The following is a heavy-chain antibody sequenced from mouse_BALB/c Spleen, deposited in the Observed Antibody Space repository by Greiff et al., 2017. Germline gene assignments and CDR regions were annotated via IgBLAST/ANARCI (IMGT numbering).Heavy chain of an antibody. J-gene: IGHJ3*01. CDR3: ANYYGSSYPWFAY. D-gene: IGHD1-1*01. Sequence: DVKLQESGPGLVKPSQSLSLTCTVTGYSITSDYAWTWIRQFPGNKLEWMGYISYSGSTSYNPSLKSRISITRDTSKNQFFLQLNSVTTEDTATYYCANYYGSSYPWFAYWGQGTLVTVSA. CDR2: ISYSGST. V-gene: IGHV3-2*02. CDR1: GYSITSDYA.